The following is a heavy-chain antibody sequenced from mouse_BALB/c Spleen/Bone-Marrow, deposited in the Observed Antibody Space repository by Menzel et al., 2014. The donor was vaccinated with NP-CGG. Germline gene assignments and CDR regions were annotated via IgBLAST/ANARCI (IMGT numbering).Heavy chain of an antibody. CDR3: ARVYYGNLDY. Sequence: QVQLQQSGAELARPGSSVKISCKASGYTFTNFWMDWVKQRPGQGLEWIGQIHPGDGDTNNNGKFKGKATLTTDKSSSTAYMQLSSLSSEDSAVYFCARVYYGNLDYWGQGTTLTVSS. CDR2: IHPGDGDT. J-gene: IGHJ2*01. CDR1: GYTFTNFW. D-gene: IGHD2-1*01. V-gene: IGHV1-80*01.